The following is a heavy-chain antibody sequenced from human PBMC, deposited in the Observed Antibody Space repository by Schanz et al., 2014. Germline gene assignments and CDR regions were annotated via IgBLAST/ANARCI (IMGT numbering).Heavy chain of an antibody. CDR3: AASSGGRPSTDY. Sequence: EVQLVESGGGLIQPGGSLRLSCAASGFGFSSYSMNWVRQAPGKGLEWVSYVSRSTPDIYYADSVKGRFTMSRDNAKNSVFLQMNSLRAEDTAVYYCAASSGGRPSTDYWGQGTLVTVSS. CDR2: VSRSTPDI. J-gene: IGHJ4*02. D-gene: IGHD6-19*01. V-gene: IGHV3-21*04. CDR1: GFGFSSYS.